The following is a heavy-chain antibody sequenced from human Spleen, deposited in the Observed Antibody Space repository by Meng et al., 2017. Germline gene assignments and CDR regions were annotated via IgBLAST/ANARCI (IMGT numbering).Heavy chain of an antibody. V-gene: IGHV5-51*01. CDR3: ARQVVRGVISWAY. CDR2: IYPGDSDT. J-gene: IGHJ4*02. Sequence: KVSCKGSGYSFTSYWIGWVRQMPGKGLEWMGIIYPGDSDTRYSPSFQGQVTISADKSISTAYLQWCSLKASDTAMYYCARQVVRGVISWAYWGQGTLVTVSS. D-gene: IGHD3-10*01. CDR1: GYSFTSYW.